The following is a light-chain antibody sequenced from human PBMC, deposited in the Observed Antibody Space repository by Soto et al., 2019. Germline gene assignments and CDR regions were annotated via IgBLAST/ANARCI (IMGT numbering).Light chain of an antibody. V-gene: IGKV3-15*01. Sequence: EMVMTQSPATLSVSPGERVTLSCKASESVHRNLAWYQQKPGQGPSLLIYYASTRATGVPDRFTGSGSGTEFTLTISSLQSEDFGVYHCQRFRNWPPTFGPGTKVEIQ. CDR1: ESVHRN. CDR2: YAS. J-gene: IGKJ3*01. CDR3: QRFRNWPPT.